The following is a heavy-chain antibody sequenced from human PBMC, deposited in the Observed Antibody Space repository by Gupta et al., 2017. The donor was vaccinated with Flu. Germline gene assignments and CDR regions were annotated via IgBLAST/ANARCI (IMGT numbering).Heavy chain of an antibody. Sequence: EVQVLESGGGLVQPGGSLSLSCAASRFTFSSYAMSWVRQAPGKGLEWVSSISGSGGNTHYADSVKGRFAISRDNSKNTVYLQMNSLRAEDTAVYYCAKVGPYAAAGTWVHNGMDVWGQGTTVTVS. V-gene: IGHV3-23*01. CDR1: RFTFSSYA. J-gene: IGHJ6*02. CDR3: AKVGPYAAAGTWVHNGMDV. CDR2: ISGSGGNT. D-gene: IGHD6-13*01.